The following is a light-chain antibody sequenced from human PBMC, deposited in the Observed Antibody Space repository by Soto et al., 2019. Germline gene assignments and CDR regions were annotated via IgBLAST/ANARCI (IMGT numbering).Light chain of an antibody. J-gene: IGLJ2*01. CDR3: SSYTGSSTLVL. Sequence: QSVLTQPASVSGSPGQSITISCTGSSSYVVGYNHVSWYQQHPGKAPKLMLYDVTNRPSGVSDRFSGSKSGNTASLTISGLQAEDEADYYCSSYTGSSTLVLFGGGTKLTVL. CDR2: DVT. CDR1: SSYVVGYNH. V-gene: IGLV2-14*03.